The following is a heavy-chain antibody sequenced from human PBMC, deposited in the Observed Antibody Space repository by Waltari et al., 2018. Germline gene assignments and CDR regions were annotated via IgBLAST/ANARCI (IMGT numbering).Heavy chain of an antibody. D-gene: IGHD5-12*01. Sequence: EVQLVESGGGLIQPGGSLRLSCAASGFSINNNYMSWVRQAPGKGLEWVSVLYAGSGCAFYAESVKGRFTVSRDNSKNTLYLDLSSLTVEDTAVYYCARAGLGSPLQWLQLLDSWGRGTLVTVSS. CDR2: LYAGSGCA. CDR3: ARAGLGSPLQWLQLLDS. CDR1: GFSINNNY. J-gene: IGHJ4*02. V-gene: IGHV3-53*01.